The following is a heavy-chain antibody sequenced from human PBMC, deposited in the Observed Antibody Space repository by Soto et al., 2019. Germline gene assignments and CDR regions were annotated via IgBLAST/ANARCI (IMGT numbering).Heavy chain of an antibody. CDR3: ARALYDTASLPVGAEPRYYVMDV. CDR2: INPRGGST. J-gene: IGHJ6*02. V-gene: IGHV1-46*01. CDR1: QYSFTCYC. Sequence: SVKFSCTASQYSFTCYCVDCVRHAPVQGLEWMGMINPRGGSTNYAQRFQGRVTMTRDTSTSTVYMELSSLRSEDTAVHLCARALYDTASLPVGAEPRYYVMDVWGLGTTVTVSS. D-gene: IGHD2-21*02.